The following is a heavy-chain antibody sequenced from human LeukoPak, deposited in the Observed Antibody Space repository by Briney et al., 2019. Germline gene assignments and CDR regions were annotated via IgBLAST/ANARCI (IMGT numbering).Heavy chain of an antibody. J-gene: IGHJ4*02. D-gene: IGHD3-3*01. CDR1: GGSISSYY. V-gene: IGHV4-4*07. CDR2: IYTSGST. CDR3: ARDIEYDFWSGFWFDY. Sequence: YPSETLSLTCTVSGGSISSYYWSWIRQPAGKGLEWIGRIYTSGSTNYNPSLKSRVTMSVDTSKNQFSLKLSSVTAADTAVYYCARDIEYDFWSGFWFDYWGKGPLVTVSS.